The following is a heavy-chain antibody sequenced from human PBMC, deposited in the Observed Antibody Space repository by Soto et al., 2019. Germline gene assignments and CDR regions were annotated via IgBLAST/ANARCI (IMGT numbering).Heavy chain of an antibody. J-gene: IGHJ6*03. V-gene: IGHV4-31*03. Sequence: PSETLSLTCTVSGGSISSGGYYWSWIRQHPGKGLEWIGYIYYSGSTYYNPSLKSRVTISVDTSKNQFSLNLTSATAADTAVYYCARKGTAASYAHYYMDVWGRGTAVTVSS. CDR1: GGSISSGGYY. D-gene: IGHD6-13*01. CDR3: ARKGTAASYAHYYMDV. CDR2: IYYSGST.